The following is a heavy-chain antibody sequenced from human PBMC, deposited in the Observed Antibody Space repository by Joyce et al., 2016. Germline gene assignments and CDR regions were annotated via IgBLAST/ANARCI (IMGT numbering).Heavy chain of an antibody. V-gene: IGHV1-2*06. Sequence: QVQLVQSGAEMKKPGASVKVSCKASGYTFTDYYIHGGRQAPGQGLEWMGRINPRSGGANYAPKFEGRVTMARDTSTSAVTMELNTLTSSDTAVYYCAKVGVTLMRNAFDLWGQGTVISVSS. CDR2: INPRSGGA. CDR1: GYTFTDYY. J-gene: IGHJ3*01. CDR3: AKVGVTLMRNAFDL. D-gene: IGHD1-1*01.